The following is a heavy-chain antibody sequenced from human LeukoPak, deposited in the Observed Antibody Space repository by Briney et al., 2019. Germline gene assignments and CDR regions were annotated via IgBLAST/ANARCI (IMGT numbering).Heavy chain of an antibody. CDR2: IYYSGST. J-gene: IGHJ3*02. Sequence: KPSETLSLTCTVSGGSISSYYWSWIRQPPGKGLEWIGYIYYSGSTNYNPSLKSRVTISVDTSKNQFSLKLSSVTAADTAVYYCARHVGRSIAARHAFDIWGQGTMVTVSS. CDR3: ARHVGRSIAARHAFDI. D-gene: IGHD6-6*01. CDR1: GGSISSYY. V-gene: IGHV4-59*08.